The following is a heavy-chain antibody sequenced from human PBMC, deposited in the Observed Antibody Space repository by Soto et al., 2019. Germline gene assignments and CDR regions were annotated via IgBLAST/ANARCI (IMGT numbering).Heavy chain of an antibody. J-gene: IGHJ2*01. Sequence: QVQLVQSGAEVKKPGASVKVSCKASGYTFTSYGISWVRQAPGQGREWMGWISAYNGNTNYALKLQGRVTITTDTSTRTAYVDLRCLRCDDRGVYYCARGGELWSGEFPNWYFDLWGRGTLVTVSS. CDR2: ISAYNGNT. V-gene: IGHV1-18*01. CDR1: GYTFTSYG. D-gene: IGHD3-10*01. CDR3: ARGGELWSGEFPNWYFDL.